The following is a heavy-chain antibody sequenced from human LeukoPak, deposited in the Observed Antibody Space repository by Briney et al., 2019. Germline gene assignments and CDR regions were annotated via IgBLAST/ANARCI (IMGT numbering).Heavy chain of an antibody. D-gene: IGHD2-2*02. Sequence: SQTLSLTCAVSGGSISSSGYSWSWIRQPPGRGLEWIGYIYQSGSTYYNPSLKSRVTISVDTSKNQFSLKLSSVTAADTAVYYCARHFGDIVVVPAAISWFDPWGQGTLVTVSS. CDR2: IYQSGST. CDR3: ARHFGDIVVVPAAISWFDP. V-gene: IGHV4-30-2*01. J-gene: IGHJ5*02. CDR1: GGSISSSGYS.